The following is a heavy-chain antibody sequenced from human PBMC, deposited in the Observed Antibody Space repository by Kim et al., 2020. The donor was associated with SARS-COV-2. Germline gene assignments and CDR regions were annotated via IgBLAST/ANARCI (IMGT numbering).Heavy chain of an antibody. CDR2: INAGNGNT. D-gene: IGHD3-10*01. Sequence: ASVKVSCKASGYTFTSYAMHWVRQAPGQRLEWMGWINAGNGNTKYSQKFQGRVTITRDTSASTAYMELSSLRSEDTAVYYCARGPLWFGELSVSWFDPWGQGTLVTVSS. J-gene: IGHJ5*02. CDR1: GYTFTSYA. CDR3: ARGPLWFGELSVSWFDP. V-gene: IGHV1-3*01.